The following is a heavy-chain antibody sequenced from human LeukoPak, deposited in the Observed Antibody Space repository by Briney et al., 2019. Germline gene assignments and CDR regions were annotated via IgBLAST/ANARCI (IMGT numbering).Heavy chain of an antibody. CDR3: ARAYYGSGSFDY. D-gene: IGHD3-10*01. J-gene: IGHJ4*02. CDR2: INLNSGGT. CDR1: GYTFTGYY. V-gene: IGHV1-2*02. Sequence: ASVKVSCKASGYTFTGYYMHWVRQAPGQGLEWMGWINLNSGGTNYAQKFQGRVTMTRDTSISTAYMELSRLRSDDTAVYYCARAYYGSGSFDYWGQGTLVTVSS.